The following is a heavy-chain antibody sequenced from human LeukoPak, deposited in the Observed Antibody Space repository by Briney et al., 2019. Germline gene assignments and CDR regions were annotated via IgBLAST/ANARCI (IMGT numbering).Heavy chain of an antibody. CDR3: ARAISNDDNSGYYY. CDR2: IYASGST. CDR1: GGSISSYC. V-gene: IGHV4-4*07. J-gene: IGHJ4*02. D-gene: IGHD3-22*01. Sequence: SETLSLTRTVSGGSISSYCWSWIRQPAGKGLEWIGRIYASGSTKYNPSLKSRVTMSVDTSKNQFSLKLSSVTAADTAVYYCARAISNDDNSGYYYWGQGTLVTVSS.